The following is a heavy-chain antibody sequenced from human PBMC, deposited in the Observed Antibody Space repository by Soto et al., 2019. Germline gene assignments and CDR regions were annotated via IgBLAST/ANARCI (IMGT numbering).Heavy chain of an antibody. Sequence: QVQLVESGGGVVQPGRSLRLSCAASGVIFTSFPIHWVRQAPGKGLQWMAAISFDGGTKYYADSVRGRFTISRDNSKNTVDLHMNNLRSEDTAVYYCARSPYTSSSRAHFDSWGQGTLVTVSS. CDR3: ARSPYTSSSRAHFDS. V-gene: IGHV3-30*01. D-gene: IGHD6-13*01. CDR1: GVIFTSFP. CDR2: ISFDGGTK. J-gene: IGHJ4*02.